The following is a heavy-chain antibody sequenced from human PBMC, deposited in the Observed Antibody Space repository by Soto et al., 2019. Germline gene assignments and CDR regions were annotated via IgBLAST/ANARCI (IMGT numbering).Heavy chain of an antibody. D-gene: IGHD3-22*01. CDR1: GGSISGDY. J-gene: IGHJ6*02. CDR2: MYNTGST. CDR3: ARVKGYYDSSGLNYYYYYGMDV. Sequence: SETLSLTCTVSGGSISGDYWSWIRQPPGKGLEWIGYMYNTGSTVYNPSFKSRVTISVDTSKNQFSLKLNSVTAADTAVYYCARVKGYYDSSGLNYYYYYGMDVWGQGTPVSVSS. V-gene: IGHV4-59*01.